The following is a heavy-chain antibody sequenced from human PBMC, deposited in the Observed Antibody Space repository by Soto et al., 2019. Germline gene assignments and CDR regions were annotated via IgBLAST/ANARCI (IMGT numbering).Heavy chain of an antibody. J-gene: IGHJ4*02. D-gene: IGHD6-6*01. CDR3: ARRTVYSSSSFDS. V-gene: IGHV4-39*01. CDR2: IYYTGTT. Sequence: SETLSLTCTVSGGSISSSDYYWGWIRQPPGMGLEWIGTIYYTGTTYYSPSLKSRVTISADTSKNQFSLKLSSVTAADTAVYYCARRTVYSSSSFDSWGQGTLVTVSS. CDR1: GGSISSSDYY.